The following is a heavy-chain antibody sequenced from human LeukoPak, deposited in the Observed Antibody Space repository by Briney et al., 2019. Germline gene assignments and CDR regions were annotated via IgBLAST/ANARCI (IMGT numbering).Heavy chain of an antibody. V-gene: IGHV3-66*01. D-gene: IGHD5-24*01. Sequence: LGGSLRLSCAASGFTVSSNYMSWVRQAPGKGLEWVSVIYSGGSTYYADSVKGRFTISRDNSKNTLYLQMNSLRAEDTAVYYCARAEMATILFNYWGQGTLVTVSS. CDR1: GFTVSSNY. CDR3: ARAEMATILFNY. J-gene: IGHJ4*02. CDR2: IYSGGST.